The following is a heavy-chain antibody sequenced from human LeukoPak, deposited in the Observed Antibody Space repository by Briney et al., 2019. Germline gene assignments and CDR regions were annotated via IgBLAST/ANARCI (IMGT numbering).Heavy chain of an antibody. CDR3: ARMAYEGVVVSPDWFDP. J-gene: IGHJ5*02. CDR2: IIPILGIA. V-gene: IGHV1-69*04. D-gene: IGHD2-21*01. CDR1: GGTFSSYA. Sequence: GASVKVSCKASGGTFSSYAISWVRQAPGQGLEWMGRIIPILGIANYAQKFQGRVTLTRNTSINTAYMEMSSLRSEDTAVYFCARMAYEGVVVSPDWFDPWGQGTLVTVSS.